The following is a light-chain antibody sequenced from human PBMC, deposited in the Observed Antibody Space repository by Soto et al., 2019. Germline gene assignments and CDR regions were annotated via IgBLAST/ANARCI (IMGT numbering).Light chain of an antibody. CDR3: QAWDSSTRVV. V-gene: IGLV3-1*01. CDR2: QDS. CDR1: KLGDKY. Sequence: SYELTQPPSVSVSPGQTASITFSGDKLGDKYACWYQQKPGQSPVLVIYQDSKRPSGIPERFSGSNSGNTATLTISGTQAMDEADYYCQAWDSSTRVVFGGGTKVTVL. J-gene: IGLJ2*01.